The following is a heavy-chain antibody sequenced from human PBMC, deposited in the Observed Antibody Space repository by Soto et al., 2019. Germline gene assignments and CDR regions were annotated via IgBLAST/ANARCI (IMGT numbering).Heavy chain of an antibody. D-gene: IGHD6-6*01. CDR2: IIPIFGTA. CDR3: ATSARYSSSSAPFNY. V-gene: IGHV1-69*13. J-gene: IGHJ4*02. Sequence: SVKVSCKASGGTFSSYAISWVRQAPGQGLEWMGGIIPIFGTANYAQKFQGRVTITADESTSTAYMELSSLRSEDTAVYYCATSARYSSSSAPFNYWGQGTLVTVSS. CDR1: GGTFSSYA.